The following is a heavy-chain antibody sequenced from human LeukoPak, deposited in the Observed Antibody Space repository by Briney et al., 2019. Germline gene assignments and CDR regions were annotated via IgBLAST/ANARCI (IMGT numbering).Heavy chain of an antibody. D-gene: IGHD2-15*01. CDR1: GGSFSGYY. Sequence: PSETLSLTCAVYGGSFSGYYWSWIRQPPGKGLEWIGEINHSGSTNYNPSLKSRVTISVDTSKNQFSLKLSSVTAADTAVYYCARRVVVAAWSYWGQGTLVTVSS. J-gene: IGHJ4*02. CDR3: ARRVVVAAWSY. V-gene: IGHV4-34*01. CDR2: INHSGST.